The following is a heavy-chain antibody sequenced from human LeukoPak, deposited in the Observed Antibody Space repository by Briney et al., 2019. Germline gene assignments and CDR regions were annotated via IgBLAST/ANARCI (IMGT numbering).Heavy chain of an antibody. D-gene: IGHD3-9*01. Sequence: GGSLRLSCEASGFTFSAYAMTWVRQAPGKGLEWVSAISGSGGSTYYADSVKGRFTISRDNSKNTLYLQMNSLRAEDTAVYYCAKYDILTGYYPDYWGQGTLVTVSS. V-gene: IGHV3-23*01. J-gene: IGHJ4*02. CDR1: GFTFSAYA. CDR2: ISGSGGST. CDR3: AKYDILTGYYPDY.